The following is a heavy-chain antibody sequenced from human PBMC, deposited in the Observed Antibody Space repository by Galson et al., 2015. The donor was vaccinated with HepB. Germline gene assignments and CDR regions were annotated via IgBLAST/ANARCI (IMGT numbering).Heavy chain of an antibody. CDR2: ISSSSSTI. J-gene: IGHJ5*02. CDR1: GFTFSSYS. Sequence: SLRLSCAASGFTFSSYSMNWVRQAPGKGLEWVSYISSSSSTIYYADSVKGRFTISRDNAKNSLYLQMNSLRAEDTAVYYCARVVDGWFDPWGQGTLVTVSS. CDR3: ARVVDGWFDP. V-gene: IGHV3-48*01. D-gene: IGHD6-19*01.